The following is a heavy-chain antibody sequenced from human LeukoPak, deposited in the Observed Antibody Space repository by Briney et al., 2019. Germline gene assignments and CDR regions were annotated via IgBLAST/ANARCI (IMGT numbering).Heavy chain of an antibody. Sequence: SETLSLTCTVSGGSISSSSYYWGWIRQPPGKGLEWIGSIYYSGSTYYNPSLKSRVTISVDTSKNQFSLKLSSVTAADTAVYYCARCRQQPPYYYYYMDVWGKGTTVTISS. CDR2: IYYSGST. V-gene: IGHV4-39*01. CDR1: GGSISSSSYY. CDR3: ARCRQQPPYYYYYMDV. J-gene: IGHJ6*03. D-gene: IGHD6-13*01.